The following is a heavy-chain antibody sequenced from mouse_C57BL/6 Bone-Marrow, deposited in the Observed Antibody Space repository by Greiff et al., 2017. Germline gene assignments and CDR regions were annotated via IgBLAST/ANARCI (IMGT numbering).Heavy chain of an antibody. CDR3: ARLRRRVYYYAMDY. J-gene: IGHJ4*01. CDR2: IDPSDSYT. CDR1: GYTFTSYW. Sequence: QVQLQQPGAELVMPGASVKLSCKASGYTFTSYWMHWVKQRPGQGLEWIGEIDPSDSYTNYNQKFKGKSTLTVDKPSSTAYMQLSSLTSEDSAVYYCARLRRRVYYYAMDYWGQGTSVTVSS. V-gene: IGHV1-69*01. D-gene: IGHD2-12*01.